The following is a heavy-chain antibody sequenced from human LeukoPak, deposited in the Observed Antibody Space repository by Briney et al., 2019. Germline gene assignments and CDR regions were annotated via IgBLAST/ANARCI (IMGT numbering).Heavy chain of an antibody. CDR2: IYYSGST. J-gene: IGHJ4*02. Sequence: SSQTLSLTCTVSGDSISSGGYYWSWIRQHPGKGQEWIGYIYYSGSTYYNPSLKSRVTISVDTSKNQFSLKLSSVTAAGTAVYYCARGYCSGGSCYSAFDYWGQGTLVTVSS. CDR1: GDSISSGGYY. D-gene: IGHD2-15*01. V-gene: IGHV4-31*03. CDR3: ARGYCSGGSCYSAFDY.